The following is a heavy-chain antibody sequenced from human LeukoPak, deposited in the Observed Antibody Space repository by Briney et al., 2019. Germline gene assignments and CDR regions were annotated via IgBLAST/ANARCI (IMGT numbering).Heavy chain of an antibody. CDR3: ARDEPEVHFHAFEG. Sequence: ASVKVSCKASGYTFTSYYMHWVRQAPAQGLEWMGIINPSDGSTGYAQKFQGRVTMTRDTSTSTVYMELSSLRSEDTAVYYCARDEPEVHFHAFEGWGQGTMVTVSS. V-gene: IGHV1-46*01. CDR2: INPSDGST. J-gene: IGHJ3*01. CDR1: GYTFTSYY.